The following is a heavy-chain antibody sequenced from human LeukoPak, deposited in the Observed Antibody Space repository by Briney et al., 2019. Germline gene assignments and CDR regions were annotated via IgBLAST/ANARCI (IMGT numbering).Heavy chain of an antibody. CDR2: INPSGGST. CDR1: GYTFTSYY. CDR3: ARDTLRTGTTRGSFDY. V-gene: IGHV1-46*01. J-gene: IGHJ4*02. Sequence: ASVKVSCKASGYTFTSYYMHWVRQAPGQGLEWMGIINPSGGSTSYAQKFQGRVTMTRDMSTSTVYMELSSLRSEDTAVYYCARDTLRTGTTRGSFDYWGQGTLVTVSS. D-gene: IGHD1-7*01.